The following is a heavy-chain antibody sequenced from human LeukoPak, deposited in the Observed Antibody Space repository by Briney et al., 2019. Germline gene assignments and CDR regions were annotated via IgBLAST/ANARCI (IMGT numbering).Heavy chain of an antibody. CDR3: AKDRRDGSGSFNWFDP. Sequence: GGSLRLSCAASGFTFSSYAMSWVRQAPGEGLEWVSAISGSGGSTYYADSVKGRFTISRDNSKNTLYLQMNSLRAEDTAVYYCAKDRRDGSGSFNWFDPWGQGTLVTVSS. D-gene: IGHD3-10*01. CDR2: ISGSGGST. V-gene: IGHV3-23*01. CDR1: GFTFSSYA. J-gene: IGHJ5*02.